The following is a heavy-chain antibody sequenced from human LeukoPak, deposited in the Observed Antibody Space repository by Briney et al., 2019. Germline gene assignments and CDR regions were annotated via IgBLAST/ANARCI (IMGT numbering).Heavy chain of an antibody. J-gene: IGHJ4*02. D-gene: IGHD5-24*01. CDR1: GCTFTSYG. CDR2: ISAYNGNT. V-gene: IGHV1-18*01. Sequence: GASVKVSCKASGCTFTSYGISWVRQAPGQGLEWMGWISAYNGNTNYAQKLQGRVTMTTDTSTSTAYMELRSLRSDDTAVYYCARAVEMATTPVPYYFDYWGQGTLVTVSS. CDR3: ARAVEMATTPVPYYFDY.